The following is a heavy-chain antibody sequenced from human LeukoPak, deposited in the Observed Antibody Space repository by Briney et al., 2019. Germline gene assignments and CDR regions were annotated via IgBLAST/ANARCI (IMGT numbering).Heavy chain of an antibody. CDR1: GYTLTEIS. Sequence: ASVKVSCKVFGYTLTEISIHWVRQAPGKGLEWMGGFDPEDGETIYAEKFQARVTLTEDTSRDTAYMELSSLRSEDTAVHYCATTGPVTVATTGWFDPWGQGTLVAVSS. J-gene: IGHJ5*02. CDR3: ATTGPVTVATTGWFDP. D-gene: IGHD5-12*01. CDR2: FDPEDGET. V-gene: IGHV1-24*01.